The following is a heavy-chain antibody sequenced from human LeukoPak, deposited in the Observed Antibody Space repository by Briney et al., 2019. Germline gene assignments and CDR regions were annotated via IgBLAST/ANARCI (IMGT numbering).Heavy chain of an antibody. CDR1: GDSVSAIGAA. Sequence: SQTLSLTCAISGDSVSAIGAAWNWIRQSPSRGLEWLGRTYYRSKWYNDYAVSVKSRITINPDTSKNQFSLQLNSVTPEDTAVYYCARGRAAAGSNWFDPWGQGTLVTVSS. J-gene: IGHJ5*02. CDR3: ARGRAAAGSNWFDP. D-gene: IGHD6-13*01. V-gene: IGHV6-1*01. CDR2: TYYRSKWYN.